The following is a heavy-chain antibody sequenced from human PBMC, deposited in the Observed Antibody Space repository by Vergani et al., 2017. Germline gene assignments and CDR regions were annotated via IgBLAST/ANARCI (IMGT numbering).Heavy chain of an antibody. CDR1: GDSLSSSDHY. Sequence: QVQLQESGPGLVKPSQTLSLTCTVSGDSLSSSDHYWSWIRQRSDKGLEWVGHIFRSGTTYYNPYLKSRLIMSVDTSKNQFSLKLTSVTAADTAMYYCARENVVIARIFDFWGQGTLVTVSS. CDR2: IFRSGTT. CDR3: ARENVVIARIFDF. J-gene: IGHJ4*02. D-gene: IGHD2-21*01. V-gene: IGHV4-31*03.